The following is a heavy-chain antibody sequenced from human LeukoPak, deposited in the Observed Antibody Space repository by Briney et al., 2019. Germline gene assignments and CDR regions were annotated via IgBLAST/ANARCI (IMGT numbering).Heavy chain of an antibody. CDR3: ARPYYYDSRIDP. Sequence: SQTLSLTGTVSGGSITSGDYYWSWIRQPPGKGLEWIAYMYYSGSTYYNPSLKSRVTMSADTSKNQFSLKLSSVTAADTAVYYCARPYYYDSRIDPWGQGTLVTVSS. CDR1: GGSITSGDYY. J-gene: IGHJ5*02. CDR2: MYYSGST. V-gene: IGHV4-30-4*01. D-gene: IGHD3-22*01.